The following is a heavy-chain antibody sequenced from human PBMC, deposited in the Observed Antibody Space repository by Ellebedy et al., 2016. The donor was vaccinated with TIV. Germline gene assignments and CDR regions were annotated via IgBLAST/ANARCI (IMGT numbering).Heavy chain of an antibody. D-gene: IGHD3-16*01. J-gene: IGHJ4*02. CDR3: ARISGGVGWGGPFDY. CDR1: GFTFSTYG. CDR2: ILYDGTNK. Sequence: PGGSLRLSCAASGFTFSTYGMHWVRQAPGKGLEWVAVILYDGTNKSYADSVKGRFSISRDNSKNTLYLQMNSLRAEDTAVYYCARISGGVGWGGPFDYWGQGTLVTVSS. V-gene: IGHV3-30*03.